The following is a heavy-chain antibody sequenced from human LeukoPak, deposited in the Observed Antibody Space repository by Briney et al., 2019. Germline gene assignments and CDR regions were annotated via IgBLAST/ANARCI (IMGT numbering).Heavy chain of an antibody. J-gene: IGHJ5*02. Sequence: SETLSLTCTVSGGSISSYYWSWIRQPAGKGLEWIGRIYTSGSTGYNPSLKSRVTMSVDTSKNQFSLKLSSVTAADTAVYYCARHRGPNYGSGSYYTVGWFDPWGQGTLVTVSS. CDR3: ARHRGPNYGSGSYYTVGWFDP. CDR1: GGSISSYY. D-gene: IGHD3-10*01. CDR2: IYTSGST. V-gene: IGHV4-4*07.